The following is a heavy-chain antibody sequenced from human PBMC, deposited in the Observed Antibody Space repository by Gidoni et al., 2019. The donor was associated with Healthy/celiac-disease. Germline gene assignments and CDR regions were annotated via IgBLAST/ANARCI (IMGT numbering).Heavy chain of an antibody. J-gene: IGHJ6*02. V-gene: IGHV3-21*01. Sequence: EVQLVESGGGLVKPGGSLRLSCAASGFTFSSYSMNWVRQAPGKGLGWVSSISSSSSYIYYADSVKGRFTISRDNAKNSLYLQMNSLRAEDTAVYYCARDDVYSSSWPLRHDYYGMDVWGQGTTVTVSS. CDR1: GFTFSSYS. CDR3: ARDDVYSSSWPLRHDYYGMDV. D-gene: IGHD6-13*01. CDR2: ISSSSSYI.